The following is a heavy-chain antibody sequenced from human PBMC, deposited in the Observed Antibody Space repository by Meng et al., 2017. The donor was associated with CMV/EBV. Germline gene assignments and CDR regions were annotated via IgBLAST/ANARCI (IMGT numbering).Heavy chain of an antibody. CDR2: MNPNSGNT. Sequence: ASVKVSCKASGYTFTSYDINWVRQATGQGLEWLGWMNPNSGNTGYAQKCQGRVTMTRNTSISTAYMELSSLRSEDTAVYYCARVSGGAYGMDVWGQGTTVTVSS. V-gene: IGHV1-8*01. D-gene: IGHD2/OR15-2a*01. CDR3: ARVSGGAYGMDV. CDR1: GYTFTSYD. J-gene: IGHJ6*02.